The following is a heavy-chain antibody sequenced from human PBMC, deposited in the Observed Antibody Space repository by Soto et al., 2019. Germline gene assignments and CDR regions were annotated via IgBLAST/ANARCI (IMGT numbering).Heavy chain of an antibody. CDR1: GGSISSGDYY. V-gene: IGHV4-30-4*01. D-gene: IGHD6-6*01. CDR2: IYYSGST. CDR3: ARVDSSSSGWFDP. J-gene: IGHJ5*02. Sequence: PSETLSLTCTVSGGSISSGDYYWSWIRQPPGKGLEWIGYIYYSGSTYYNPSLKSRVTISVDTSKNQFSLKLSSVTAADTAVYYCARVDSSSSGWFDPWGQGTLVTVS.